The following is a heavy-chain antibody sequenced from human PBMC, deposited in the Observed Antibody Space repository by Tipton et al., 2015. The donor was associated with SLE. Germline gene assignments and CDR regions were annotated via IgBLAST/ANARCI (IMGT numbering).Heavy chain of an antibody. CDR1: GFTFSSQE. J-gene: IGHJ4*02. CDR2: ISSGGTFI. D-gene: IGHD3-3*01. Sequence: SLRLSCTASGFTFSSQEMNWVRQAPGKGLEWVSYISSGGTFIHYADAVKGRFTISRDNAKNSLYLQMNSLRAEDTAVYYCARGFWNVFYIGSFASWGQGDPVSVSS. CDR3: ARGFWNVFYIGSFAS. V-gene: IGHV3-48*03.